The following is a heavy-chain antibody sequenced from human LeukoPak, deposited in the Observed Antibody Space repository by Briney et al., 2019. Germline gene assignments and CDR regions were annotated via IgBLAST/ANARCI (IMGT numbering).Heavy chain of an antibody. D-gene: IGHD6-13*01. Sequence: GASVKVSCKASGYTFTSYDINWVRQATGQGLEWMGWMNPNSGNTGYAQKFQGRVTMTRNTSISTAYMELSSLRAEDTAVYYCARDRGSSWYFDYWGQGTLVTVSS. V-gene: IGHV1-8*01. CDR1: GYTFTSYD. CDR2: MNPNSGNT. CDR3: ARDRGSSWYFDY. J-gene: IGHJ4*02.